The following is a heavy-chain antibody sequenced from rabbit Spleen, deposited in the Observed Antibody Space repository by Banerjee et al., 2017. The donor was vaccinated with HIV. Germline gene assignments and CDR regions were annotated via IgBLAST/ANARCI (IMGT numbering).Heavy chain of an antibody. CDR2: IYGDSSGRT. D-gene: IGHD1-1*01. Sequence: QSLEESGGDLVQPEGSLTLTCTASGFSFSSSYYMYWVRQAPGKGLEWIACIYGDSSGRTYYASWAKGRFTISKTSPTTVTLQLNSLTAADTATYFCARDPNYASGHYIYSFWGQGTLVPVS. J-gene: IGHJ6*01. CDR3: ARDPNYASGHYIYSF. V-gene: IGHV1S40*01. CDR1: GFSFSSSYY.